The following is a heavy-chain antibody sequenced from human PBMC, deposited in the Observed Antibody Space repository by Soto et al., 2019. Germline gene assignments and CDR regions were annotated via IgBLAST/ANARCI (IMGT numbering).Heavy chain of an antibody. D-gene: IGHD3-10*01. CDR1: GFTFSTYW. J-gene: IGHJ4*02. V-gene: IGHV3-74*01. CDR2: IKSDGSST. CDR3: ARDWFGKNHD. Sequence: EVQLVESGGGLVQPGGSLRLSCAASGFTFSTYWMHWVRHAPGTGLVWVSRIKSDGSSTSYAYSVTGRFTISRDNAKNTLHLHMNSLRDEDTAVYDCARDWFGKNHDWGQGTLVTVSS.